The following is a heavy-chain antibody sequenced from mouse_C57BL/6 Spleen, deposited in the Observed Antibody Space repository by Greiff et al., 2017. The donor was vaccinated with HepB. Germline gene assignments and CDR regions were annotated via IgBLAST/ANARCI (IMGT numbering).Heavy chain of an antibody. CDR3: VRMRYYGSSYGYAMDY. D-gene: IGHD1-1*01. Sequence: EVMLVESGGGLVQPKGSLKLSCAASGFSFNTYAMNWVRQAPGKGLEWVARIRSKSNNYATYYADSVKDRFTISRDDSESMLYLQMNNLKTEDTAMYYGVRMRYYGSSYGYAMDYWGQGTSVTVSS. V-gene: IGHV10-1*01. J-gene: IGHJ4*01. CDR2: IRSKSNNYAT. CDR1: GFSFNTYA.